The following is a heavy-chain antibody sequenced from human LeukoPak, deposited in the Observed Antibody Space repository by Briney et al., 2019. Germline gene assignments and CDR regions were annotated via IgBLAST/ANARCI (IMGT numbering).Heavy chain of an antibody. Sequence: SETLSLTCTVSGYSISSGYYWGWIRPPPGKGLEWIGSIYHSGSTYYNPSLKSRVTISVDTSKNQFSLKLSSVTAADTAVYYCARAKEVVRFDPWGQGTLVTVSS. J-gene: IGHJ5*02. D-gene: IGHD3-22*01. CDR1: GYSISSGYY. CDR3: ARAKEVVRFDP. V-gene: IGHV4-38-2*02. CDR2: IYHSGST.